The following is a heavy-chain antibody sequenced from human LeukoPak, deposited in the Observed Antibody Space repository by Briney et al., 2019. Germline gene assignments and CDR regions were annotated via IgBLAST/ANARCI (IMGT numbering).Heavy chain of an antibody. V-gene: IGHV4-39*01. D-gene: IGHD1-26*01. CDR3: ARHSGSGSSPTY. J-gene: IGHJ4*02. CDR2: GHSNGNS. Sequence: SETVYLTCTVSGGSISSTNLDWGWIRQPPGKGLEWSGSGHSNGNSYYNPSLKSRVTISVDTSKNQFSLNLRSVTAADTAVYYCARHSGSGSSPTYWGKGPLVTVSS. CDR1: GGSISSTNLD.